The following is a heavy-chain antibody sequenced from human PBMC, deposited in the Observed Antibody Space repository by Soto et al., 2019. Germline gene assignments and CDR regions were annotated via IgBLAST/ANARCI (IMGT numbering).Heavy chain of an antibody. V-gene: IGHV4-39*01. J-gene: IGHJ4*02. CDR1: GGSISSSSYY. CDR3: ASTNGPDYDYIWGSYRVFDY. CDR2: IYYSGST. D-gene: IGHD3-16*02. Sequence: SETLSLTCTVSGGSISSSSYYWGWIRQPPGKGLEWIGSIYYSGSTYYNPSLKSRVTISVDTSKNQFSLKLSSVTAADTAVYYCASTNGPDYDYIWGSYRVFDYWGQGTLVTVSS.